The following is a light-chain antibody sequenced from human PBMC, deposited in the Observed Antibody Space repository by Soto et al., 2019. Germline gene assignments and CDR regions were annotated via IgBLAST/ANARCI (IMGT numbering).Light chain of an antibody. CDR2: DAS. CDR3: QQGVT. Sequence: DIVLTQSPGTLSLSPGERATLSCRASQSLTTNYLAWYQQKPGQAPRLLIYDASSRATGIPDRFSGSGSGTDFTLTIARLEPEDFAVFYCQQGVTFGGGTKVEI. CDR1: QSLTTNY. J-gene: IGKJ4*01. V-gene: IGKV3-20*01.